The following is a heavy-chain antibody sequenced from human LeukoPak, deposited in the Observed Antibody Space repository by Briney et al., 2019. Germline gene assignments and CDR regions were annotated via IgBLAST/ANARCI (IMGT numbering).Heavy chain of an antibody. CDR1: GFTFSSYG. Sequence: GGSLRLSCAASGFTFSSYGMHWVRQAPGKGPEWVAVIWYDGSNKYYADSVKGRFTISRDNSKNTLYLQMNSLRPEDTAVYYCAREENSYGSLWGQGTLVTVSS. J-gene: IGHJ4*02. V-gene: IGHV3-30*19. CDR2: IWYDGSNK. D-gene: IGHD5-18*01. CDR3: AREENSYGSL.